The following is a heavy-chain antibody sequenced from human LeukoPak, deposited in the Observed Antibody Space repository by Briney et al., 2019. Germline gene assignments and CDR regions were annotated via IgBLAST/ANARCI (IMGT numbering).Heavy chain of an antibody. D-gene: IGHD3-10*01. CDR1: GFTFSSYA. CDR2: IYSGGST. Sequence: GGSLRLSCAASGFTFSSYAMPWVRQAPGKGLEWVSVIYSGGSTYYADSVKGRFTISRDNAKNSLYLQMNSLRAEDTAVYYCERRGFGELSWWGQGTLVTVSS. CDR3: ERRGFGELSW. J-gene: IGHJ4*02. V-gene: IGHV3-66*01.